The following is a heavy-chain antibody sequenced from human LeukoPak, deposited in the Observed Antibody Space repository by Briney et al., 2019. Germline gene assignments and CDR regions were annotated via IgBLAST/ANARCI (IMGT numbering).Heavy chain of an antibody. V-gene: IGHV3-21*01. CDR3: ARDSFQAASYDY. D-gene: IGHD2-15*01. CDR1: GFTFSSYA. Sequence: GGSLRLSCAASGFTFSSYAMSWVRQAPGKGLEWVSSISSSSSYIYYADSVKGRFTISRDNAKNSLYLQMNSLRAEDTAVYYCARDSFQAASYDYWGKGTLVTVSS. CDR2: ISSSSSYI. J-gene: IGHJ4*02.